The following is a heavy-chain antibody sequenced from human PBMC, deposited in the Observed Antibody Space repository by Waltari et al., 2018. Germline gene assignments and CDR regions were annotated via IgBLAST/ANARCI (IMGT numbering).Heavy chain of an antibody. CDR1: GYSFSTYG. V-gene: IGHV1-18*01. J-gene: IGHJ4*02. CDR2: ISAYNGNT. CDR3: ARDGQAQADY. Sequence: QVQLVQSGAEVKEPGASVKVSCRTSGYSFSTYGIAWVRQAPGQGLQWMGWISAYNGNTDYAWNVRDRVKMTADISTSTVYMELKSLRIDDTAVYYCARDGQAQADYWGQGTPVTVSS.